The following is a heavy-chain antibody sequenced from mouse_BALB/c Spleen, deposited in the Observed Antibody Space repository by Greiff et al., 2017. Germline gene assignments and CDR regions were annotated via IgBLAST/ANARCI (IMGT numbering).Heavy chain of an antibody. D-gene: IGHD1-1*01. V-gene: IGHV6-6*02. CDR3: TRDYYGSSLFAY. J-gene: IGHJ3*01. CDR2: IRLKSNNYAT. CDR1: GFTFSNYW. Sequence: EVQLVESGGGLVQPGGSMKHSCVASGFTFSNYWMNWVRQSPEKGLEWVAEIRLKSNNYATHYAESVKGRFTISRDDSKSSVYLQMNNLRAEDTGIYYCTRDYYGSSLFAYWGQGTLVTVSA.